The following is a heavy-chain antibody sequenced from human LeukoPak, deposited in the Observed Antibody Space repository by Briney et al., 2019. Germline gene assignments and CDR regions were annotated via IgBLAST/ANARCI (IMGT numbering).Heavy chain of an antibody. CDR2: IYHSGST. Sequence: SQTLSLTCTVSGGSISSGGYYWSWIRQPPGKGLEWIGYIYHSGSTYYNPSLKSRVTISIDTSKNQFSLQLSSVTAADTAVYYCARGADSGSYYNWFDPWGQGTLVTVSS. J-gene: IGHJ5*02. CDR1: GGSISSGGYY. CDR3: ARGADSGSYYNWFDP. D-gene: IGHD1-26*01. V-gene: IGHV4-30-2*01.